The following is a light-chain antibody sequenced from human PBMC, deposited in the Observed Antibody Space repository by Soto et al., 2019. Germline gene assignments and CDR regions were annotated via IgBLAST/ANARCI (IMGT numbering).Light chain of an antibody. Sequence: DIQMTQSPSTLSASVGDRVTITCRASESISGWLAWYQQKPGNAPTLVIFKASTLESGVPSRFSGSGSGTEFTLSISSLQPDDCATYYCQQYNSYPRTFGQGTKVEIK. CDR2: KAS. CDR3: QQYNSYPRT. V-gene: IGKV1-5*03. CDR1: ESISGW. J-gene: IGKJ1*01.